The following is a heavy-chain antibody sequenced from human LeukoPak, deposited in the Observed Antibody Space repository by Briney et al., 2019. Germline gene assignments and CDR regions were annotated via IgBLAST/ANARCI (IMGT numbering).Heavy chain of an antibody. V-gene: IGHV3-15*01. CDR3: TTDAGYSSRGYNY. CDR2: IKSNVDGGTT. CDR1: GYTFTNAY. Sequence: GGSLRLSCAASGYTFTNAYMSWVRQAPGKGLEWVGRIKSNVDGGTTDYAAPVKGRFTISRDDSRNTLYLQINSRKTEDSALYYCTTDAGYSSRGYNYWGQGTLVTVSS. J-gene: IGHJ4*02. D-gene: IGHD6-13*01.